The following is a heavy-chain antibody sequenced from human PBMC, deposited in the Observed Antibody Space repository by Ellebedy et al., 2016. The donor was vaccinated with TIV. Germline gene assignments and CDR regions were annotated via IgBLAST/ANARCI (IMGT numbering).Heavy chain of an antibody. CDR3: ARQASHDSAGYYYEEDPFDA. D-gene: IGHD3-22*01. Sequence: SETLSLTCTVSGDSVSRHYWGWIRQPPGKGLEWIAHIDYIGRINYNGALKSRVTISLDTSKNQFSLRLRSVTAADTAVYYCARQASHDSAGYYYEEDPFDAWGQGTRVTVSS. CDR1: GDSVSRHY. V-gene: IGHV4-59*08. J-gene: IGHJ3*01. CDR2: IDYIGRI.